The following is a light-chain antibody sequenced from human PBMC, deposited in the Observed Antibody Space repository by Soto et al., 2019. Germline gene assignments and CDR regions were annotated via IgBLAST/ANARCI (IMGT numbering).Light chain of an antibody. Sequence: QSVLTQPASVSGSPGQSITISCTGTSSDVGGYDYVSWYQQYPGKAPKLMIYDVSNRPSGVSNRFSGSKSGNTASLTISGLQAEDEADYYCSSYTSSGTLVFGGGTKVTVL. CDR1: SSDVGGYDY. J-gene: IGLJ3*02. CDR2: DVS. CDR3: SSYTSSGTLV. V-gene: IGLV2-14*01.